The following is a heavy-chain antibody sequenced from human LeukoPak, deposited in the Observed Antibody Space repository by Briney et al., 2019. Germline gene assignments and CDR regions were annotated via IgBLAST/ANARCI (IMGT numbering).Heavy chain of an antibody. CDR2: IYYSGST. CDR3: ARARLSGAYFDY. V-gene: IGHV4-31*03. Sequence: PSETLSLTCTVSGGPISSGGYYWSWIRQHPGKGLEWIGYIYYSGSTYYNPSLKSRVTISVDTSKNQFSLKLSSVTAADTAVYYCARARLSGAYFDYWGQGTLVTVSS. CDR1: GGPISSGGYY. J-gene: IGHJ4*02. D-gene: IGHD2-21*02.